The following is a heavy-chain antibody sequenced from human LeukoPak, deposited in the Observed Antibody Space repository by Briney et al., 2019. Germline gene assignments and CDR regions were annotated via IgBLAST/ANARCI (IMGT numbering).Heavy chain of an antibody. J-gene: IGHJ6*02. CDR2: IYYSGST. Sequence: SETLSLTWTVSGGSISSGGYYWSWIRQHPGKGLEWIGYIYYSGSTYYNPSLKSRVTISVDTSKNQFSLKLSSVTAADTAVYYCARTPGITIFGVVYYYGMDVWGQGTTVTVSS. CDR3: ARTPGITIFGVVYYYGMDV. D-gene: IGHD3-3*01. CDR1: GGSISSGGYY. V-gene: IGHV4-31*02.